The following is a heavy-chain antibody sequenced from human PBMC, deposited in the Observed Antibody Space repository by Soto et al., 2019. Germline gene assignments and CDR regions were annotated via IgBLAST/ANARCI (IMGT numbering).Heavy chain of an antibody. CDR2: INSDGSST. Sequence: LRLSCAASGFTFSIYWMHWVRQAPGKGLMWVSRINSDGSSTNYADSVKGRFTISRDNAKNTLYLQVNSLRAEDTAVYYCARVPLLLLGATDYFDYWGQGALVTVSS. CDR1: GFTFSIYW. V-gene: IGHV3-74*01. J-gene: IGHJ4*02. D-gene: IGHD1-26*01. CDR3: ARVPLLLLGATDYFDY.